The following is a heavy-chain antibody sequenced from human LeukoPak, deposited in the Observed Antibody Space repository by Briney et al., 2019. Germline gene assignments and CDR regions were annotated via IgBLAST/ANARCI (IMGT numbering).Heavy chain of an antibody. CDR3: ATSVVPRPHDYFFAF. D-gene: IGHD1-1*01. Sequence: GESLKISCKAPGYSFTNYWIGWVRQRPGKGLEWIGNIYPGDAETRYSPSFPGQVSISADKSLSTAYLQWTSLKASDSAIYFCATSVVPRPHDYFFAFWGQGAHVIVSS. CDR1: GYSFTNYW. V-gene: IGHV5-51*01. CDR2: IYPGDAET. J-gene: IGHJ4*02.